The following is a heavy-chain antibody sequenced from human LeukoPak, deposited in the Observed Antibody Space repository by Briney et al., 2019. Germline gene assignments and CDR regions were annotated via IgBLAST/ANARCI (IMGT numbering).Heavy chain of an antibody. V-gene: IGHV4-34*01. CDR1: GGSFSGYY. Sequence: SETLSLTCAVYGGSFSGYYWSWIRQPPGKGLEWIGEINHSGSTNYNPSLKSRVTISVDTSKNQFSLKLSSVTAADTAVYCCASIPIVVVVAAEFYGMDVWGQGTTVTVSS. CDR2: INHSGST. CDR3: ASIPIVVVVAAEFYGMDV. J-gene: IGHJ6*02. D-gene: IGHD2-15*01.